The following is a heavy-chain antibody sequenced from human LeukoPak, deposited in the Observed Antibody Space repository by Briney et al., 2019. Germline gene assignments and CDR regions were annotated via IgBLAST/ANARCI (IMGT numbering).Heavy chain of an antibody. CDR2: ISGSGVNT. J-gene: IGHJ4*02. V-gene: IGHV3-23*01. D-gene: IGHD3-10*01. CDR1: GFTFSSYA. Sequence: GGSLRLSCAASGFTFSSYAMTWVRQAPGQGLEWVSGISGSGVNTYYADSVKGRFTVFRDSVKNTLYLQMSSLRAEDTAIYYCAKDSSYGSGIYYNDHWGQGTLVTVSS. CDR3: AKDSSYGSGIYYNDH.